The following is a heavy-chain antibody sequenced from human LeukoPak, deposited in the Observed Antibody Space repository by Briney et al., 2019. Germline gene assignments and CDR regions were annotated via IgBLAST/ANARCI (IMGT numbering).Heavy chain of an antibody. Sequence: GGSLRLSCAASGFTLSSFNMNWVRQAPGKGLEWVSSISSSSSYIYYADSVKGRFTISRDNAKNSLYLQMNSLRAEDTAVYYCARVGTRGSGYDRWGQGTLVTVSS. CDR2: ISSSSSYI. J-gene: IGHJ4*02. CDR1: GFTLSSFN. D-gene: IGHD5-12*01. V-gene: IGHV3-21*01. CDR3: ARVGTRGSGYDR.